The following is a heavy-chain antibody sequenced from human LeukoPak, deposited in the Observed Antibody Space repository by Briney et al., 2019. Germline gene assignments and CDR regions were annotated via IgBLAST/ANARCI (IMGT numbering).Heavy chain of an antibody. CDR3: ARAKYSGSLGHAFDI. V-gene: IGHV3-20*04. Sequence: GGSLRLSCAASGFTFDDYGMSWVRQAPGKGLEWVSGINWNGGSTGYADSVKGRFTISRDNAKNSLYLQMNSLRAEDTALYYCARAKYSGSLGHAFDIWSQGTMVTVSS. CDR2: INWNGGST. CDR1: GFTFDDYG. J-gene: IGHJ3*02. D-gene: IGHD1-26*01.